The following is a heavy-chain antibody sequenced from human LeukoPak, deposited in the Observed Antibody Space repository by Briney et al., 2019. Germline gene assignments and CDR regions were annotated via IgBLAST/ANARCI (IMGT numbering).Heavy chain of an antibody. CDR3: ATRNDYGDYIFDY. CDR2: FDPEDGET. Sequence: GASVKVSCKVSGYTPTELSVHWVRQAPGKGLEWMGGFDPEDGETIYAQKFQGRVTMTEDTSTDTAYMELSSLRSEDTAVYYCATRNDYGDYIFDYWGQGTLVTVSS. D-gene: IGHD4-17*01. CDR1: GYTPTELS. V-gene: IGHV1-24*01. J-gene: IGHJ4*02.